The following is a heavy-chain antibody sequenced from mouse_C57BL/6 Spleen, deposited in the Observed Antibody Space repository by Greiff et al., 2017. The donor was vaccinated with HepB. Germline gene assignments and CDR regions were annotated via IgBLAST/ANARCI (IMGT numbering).Heavy chain of an antibody. CDR2: INPNNGGT. J-gene: IGHJ2*01. Sequence: EVQLQQSGPELVKPGASVKIPCKASGYTFTDYNMDWVKQSHGKSLEWIGDINPNNGGTIYNQKFKGKATLTVDKSSSTAYMELRSLTSEDTAVYYCARAFNWDEYFDYWGQGTTLTVSS. CDR3: ARAFNWDEYFDY. D-gene: IGHD4-1*01. CDR1: GYTFTDYN. V-gene: IGHV1-18*01.